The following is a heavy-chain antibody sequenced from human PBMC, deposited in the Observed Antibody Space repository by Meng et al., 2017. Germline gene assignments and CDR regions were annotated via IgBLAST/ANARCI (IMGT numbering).Heavy chain of an antibody. Sequence: LLVHSGAEVSKPGAPVKVSCKPSGYLFTSYDINWIRQAPGQGLEWMGWVNPINGKTGYAQKFQGRLTMTRDTSIRTAYMELSSLKSEDTAIYYCARGGDYSSWDYWGQGTLVTVSS. CDR3: ARGGDYSSWDY. V-gene: IGHV1-8*01. CDR2: VNPINGKT. J-gene: IGHJ4*02. D-gene: IGHD4-11*01. CDR1: GYLFTSYD.